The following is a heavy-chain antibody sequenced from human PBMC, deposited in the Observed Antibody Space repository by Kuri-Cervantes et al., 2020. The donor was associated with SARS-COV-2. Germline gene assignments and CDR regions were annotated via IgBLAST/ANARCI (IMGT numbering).Heavy chain of an antibody. CDR1: GRSISSSSYY. Sequence: PETLSLTSTVSGRSISSSSYYWGWIRQPPGKWLEWIGSIYYSGRTFYNPSLKSRVTMSVDTSKKQYSLNLSSVTAADTAVYYCARDRRLQFSFDAFDIWGQGTMVTVSS. CDR2: IYYSGRT. J-gene: IGHJ3*02. V-gene: IGHV4-39*07. CDR3: ARDRRLQFSFDAFDI. D-gene: IGHD5-24*01.